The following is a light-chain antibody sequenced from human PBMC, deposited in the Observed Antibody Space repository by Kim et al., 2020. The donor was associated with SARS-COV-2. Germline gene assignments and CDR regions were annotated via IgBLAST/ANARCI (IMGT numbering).Light chain of an antibody. V-gene: IGLV2-14*03. CDR2: DVS. CDR3: SSYTSSSTLGV. J-gene: IGLJ1*01. CDR1: SSDVGGYNY. Sequence: QSITISCTGTSSDVGGYNYVSWYQQHPGKAPKLMIYDVSNRPSGFSNRFSGSKSGNTASLTISGLQAEDEADYYCSSYTSSSTLGVFGTGTKVTVL.